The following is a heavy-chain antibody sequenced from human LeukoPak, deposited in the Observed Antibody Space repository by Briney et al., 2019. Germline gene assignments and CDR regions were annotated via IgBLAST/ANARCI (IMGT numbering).Heavy chain of an antibody. Sequence: GGSLRFSCAASGFTFSSYAISWVRQAPGKGLEWVSTMSGSGMTPKYADSVKGRFTISRDNSNNTLYLQMNSLRAEDTAVYYCAKDSTPYYGNTFYFDYWGQGTLVTVSS. J-gene: IGHJ4*02. V-gene: IGHV3-23*01. D-gene: IGHD3-10*01. CDR3: AKDSTPYYGNTFYFDY. CDR2: MSGSGMTP. CDR1: GFTFSSYA.